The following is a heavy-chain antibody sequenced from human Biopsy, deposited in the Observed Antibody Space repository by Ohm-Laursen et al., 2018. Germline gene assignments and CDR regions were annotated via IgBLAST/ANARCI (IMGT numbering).Heavy chain of an antibody. CDR2: FRFEDRT. J-gene: IGHJ4*02. CDR1: GGSISNYF. Sequence: SDTLSLTCAVSGGSISNYFWTWIRQPPGKGLEWIGYFRFEDRTSYNSSLKSRVTISADTSKNQFSLRLSSVTAADTAVYYCALGGGIYVNFDYWGRGTLVTVSS. V-gene: IGHV4-59*07. CDR3: ALGGGIYVNFDY. D-gene: IGHD1-26*01.